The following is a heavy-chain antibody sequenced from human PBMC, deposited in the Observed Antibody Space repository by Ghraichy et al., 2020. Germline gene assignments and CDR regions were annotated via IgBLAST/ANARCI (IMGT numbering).Heavy chain of an antibody. Sequence: GESLNISCKGSGYSFANYWIGWVRQMPGKGLEWMGIIYPGDSDTRYSPSFQGQVTISVDKSISTAYLQWSSLKASDTAIYYGARSCSSTTCGPWFDPWGQGTLVTVSS. CDR3: ARSCSSTTCGPWFDP. CDR2: IYPGDSDT. CDR1: GYSFANYW. J-gene: IGHJ5*02. D-gene: IGHD2-2*01. V-gene: IGHV5-51*01.